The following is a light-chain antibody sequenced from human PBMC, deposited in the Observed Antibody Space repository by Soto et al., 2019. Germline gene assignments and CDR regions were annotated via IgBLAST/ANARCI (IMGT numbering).Light chain of an antibody. CDR1: QSISSW. Sequence: DIQMTQSPSTLSASVGDRVTITCRASQSISSWLAWYQQKPGKAPKLLIYDASSLESGVPSRFSCSGSGTEFTLTFSSLQPDDFATYYCQQYNSYSLAWTFGQRTKVDIK. CDR3: QQYNSYSLAWT. CDR2: DAS. V-gene: IGKV1-5*01. J-gene: IGKJ1*01.